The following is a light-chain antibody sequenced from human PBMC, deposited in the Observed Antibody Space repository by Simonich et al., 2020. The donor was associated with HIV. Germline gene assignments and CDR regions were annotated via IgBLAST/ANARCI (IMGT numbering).Light chain of an antibody. CDR2: EDT. CDR1: SSDVGSYNL. CDR3: CSYAGRVV. V-gene: IGLV2-23*01. J-gene: IGLJ2*01. Sequence: QSALNQPASVSGSPGQSITISCTGTSSDVGSYNLVSWYQQHPGTAPKLLIYEDTRRPSGVSNRFSGSKSGNTASLTISGLQADDETDYYCCSYAGRVVFGGGTKLTVL.